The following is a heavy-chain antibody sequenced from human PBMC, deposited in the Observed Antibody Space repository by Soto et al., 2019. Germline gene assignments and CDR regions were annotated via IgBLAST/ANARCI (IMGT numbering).Heavy chain of an antibody. J-gene: IGHJ4*02. CDR3: ARHPLQGRLDYFDY. Sequence: PSETLSLTCSLPVGSITISDHYWGWIRQPPGKGLEWIATIYYSGNTFYSPSLKSRVTIFVDTSKNQFFLRLNSVTAADSAVYYCARHPLQGRLDYFDYWGQGALVTVSS. CDR2: IYYSGNT. D-gene: IGHD1-1*01. CDR1: VGSITISDHY. V-gene: IGHV4-39*01.